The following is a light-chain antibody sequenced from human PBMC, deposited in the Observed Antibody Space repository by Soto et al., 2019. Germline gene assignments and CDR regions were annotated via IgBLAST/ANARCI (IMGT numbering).Light chain of an antibody. V-gene: IGKV3-11*01. CDR1: QSVGSY. CDR2: DTS. J-gene: IGKJ1*01. CDR3: QQRTNWPCT. Sequence: EIVLTQSPATLSLSPGERATLSCRASQSVGSYFAWYQQKPGQTPRLLIYDTSYRATGIPARFSGSGSGTDFALTISRLEPEDFAVYYCQQRTNWPCTFGQGTKVEIK.